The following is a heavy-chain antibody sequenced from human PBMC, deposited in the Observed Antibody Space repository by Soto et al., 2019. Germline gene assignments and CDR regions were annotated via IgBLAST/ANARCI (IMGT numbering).Heavy chain of an antibody. J-gene: IGHJ4*02. V-gene: IGHV3-33*06. CDR1: GYIFTNHG. CDR2: IWSHGTGQ. D-gene: IGHD1-1*01. CDR3: GKDIRSGSIDY. Sequence: QVRLVQSGGGLVQPGRSLTLSCVASGYIFTNHGMHWVRQAPGRGLEWVALIWSHGTGQSYGESVKGRFTVSRDTSRNTVYLQMNSLRAEDTAIYYCGKDIRSGSIDYWGQGTLVTVSS.